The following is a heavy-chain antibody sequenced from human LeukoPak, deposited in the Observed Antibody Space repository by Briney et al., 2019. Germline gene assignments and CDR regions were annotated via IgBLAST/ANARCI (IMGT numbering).Heavy chain of an antibody. J-gene: IGHJ3*02. CDR1: GGSISNYY. CDR3: ARGRLVVVPAAMRGGAFDI. D-gene: IGHD2-2*01. CDR2: INHGGST. Sequence: SETLSLTCTVSGGSISNYYWSWIRQPAGKGLEWIGEINHGGSTNYNPSLKIRVTISVDTSKNQFSLKVSSVTAADTAVYYCARGRLVVVPAAMRGGAFDIWGQGTMVTVSS. V-gene: IGHV4-34*01.